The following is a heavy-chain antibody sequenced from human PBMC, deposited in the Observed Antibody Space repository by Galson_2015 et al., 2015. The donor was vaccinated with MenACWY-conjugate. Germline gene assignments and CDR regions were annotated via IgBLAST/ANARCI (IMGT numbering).Heavy chain of an antibody. CDR2: FDNGGRP. J-gene: IGHJ4*01. CDR1: GFSVSSNF. D-gene: IGHD5-12*01. Sequence: SLRLSCAASGFSVSSNFMTWVRQAPGKGLEWVSVFDNGGRPYCTDSVKGRFTISRDSSTNTLFLEMNSLRAEDTAVYYCARGDTSAYYHGLIDCWGHGTLVTVSS. CDR3: ARGDTSAYYHGLIDC. V-gene: IGHV3-53*01.